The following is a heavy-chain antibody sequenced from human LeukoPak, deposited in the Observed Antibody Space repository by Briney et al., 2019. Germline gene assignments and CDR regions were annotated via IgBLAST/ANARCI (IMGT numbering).Heavy chain of an antibody. D-gene: IGHD3-10*01. CDR1: GDSVSSNSAA. Sequence: SQALSLTCAISGDSVSSNSAAWNWIRQSPSRGLEWLGRTYYRSRWFYDYAVSVKSRITINSDTSKNEFSLLLTSVTPEDTAVYYCARCLHDYGCLAYFDYWGQGTLVTVSS. CDR2: TYYRSRWFY. CDR3: ARCLHDYGCLAYFDY. J-gene: IGHJ4*02. V-gene: IGHV6-1*01.